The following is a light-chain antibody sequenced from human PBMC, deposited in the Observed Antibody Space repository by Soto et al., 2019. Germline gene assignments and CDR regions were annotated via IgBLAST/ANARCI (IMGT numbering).Light chain of an antibody. V-gene: IGKV3-20*01. CDR1: QSVSSSY. CDR2: GSS. CDR3: QQGCGSFRV. Sequence: EIVLTQSPGTLSFSPGESATLSCRASQSVSSSYLAWYQQKPGQAPRLLIYGSSSRATGIPDRFSGSGCGADFTLTISRLEPEDLAVYYCQQGCGSFRVFGPGTKVDIK. J-gene: IGKJ3*01.